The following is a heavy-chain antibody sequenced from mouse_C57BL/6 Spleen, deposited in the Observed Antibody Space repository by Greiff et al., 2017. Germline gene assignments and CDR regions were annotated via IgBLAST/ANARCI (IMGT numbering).Heavy chain of an antibody. CDR3: TRDPQLGQYAMDY. V-gene: IGHV5-9-1*02. CDR1: GFTFSSYA. D-gene: IGHD4-1*02. CDR2: ISSGGDYI. J-gene: IGHJ4*01. Sequence: EVQVVESGEGLVKPGGSLKLSCAASGFTFSSYAMSWVRQTPEKRLEWVAYISSGGDYIYYADTVKGRFTISRDNARNTLYLQMSSLKSEDTAMYYCTRDPQLGQYAMDYWGQGTSVTVSS.